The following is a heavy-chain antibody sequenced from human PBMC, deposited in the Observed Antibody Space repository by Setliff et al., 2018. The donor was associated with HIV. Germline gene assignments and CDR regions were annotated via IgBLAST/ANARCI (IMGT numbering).Heavy chain of an antibody. CDR3: AREMRTIEEGALVI. D-gene: IGHD1-1*01. CDR1: GTSFTNYW. J-gene: IGHJ3*02. CDR2: IYPRDSDT. V-gene: IGHV5-51*01. Sequence: GESLKISCKGSGTSFTNYWIGWVRQLPGKGLGWMGIIYPRDSDTRYSPSFQGQVTISADKSISTAYLQWTSLKASDTARYHCAREMRTIEEGALVIWGQGTMVTVS.